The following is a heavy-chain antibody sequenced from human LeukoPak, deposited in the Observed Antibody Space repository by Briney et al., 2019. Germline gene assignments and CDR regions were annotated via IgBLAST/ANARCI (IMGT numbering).Heavy chain of an antibody. CDR1: GYTFTSYD. Sequence: GASVKVSRKASGYTFTSYDINGVRQATGPGLEWMGWMNPNSGNTGYAQKFQGRVTMTRNTSISTAYMELSSLRSEATAVYYCARAVVRGVIITRYYYMDVWGKGTTVTVSS. V-gene: IGHV1-8*01. CDR2: MNPNSGNT. J-gene: IGHJ6*03. CDR3: ARAVVRGVIITRYYYMDV. D-gene: IGHD3-10*01.